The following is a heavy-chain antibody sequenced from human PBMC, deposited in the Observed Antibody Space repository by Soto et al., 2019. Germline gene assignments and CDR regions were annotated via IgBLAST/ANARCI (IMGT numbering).Heavy chain of an antibody. CDR2: IYPGDSDT. CDR3: ARRGCSSTTCQSWFDP. D-gene: IGHD2-2*01. CDR1: GYNFPRYW. Sequence: GESLKISCKGSGYNFPRYWIAWVRQMPGKGLEWMGIIYPGDSDTRYSASFQGQVTISADKSISTAYLQWSSLKASDTAMYYCARRGCSSTTCQSWFDPWGQGTLVTVSS. V-gene: IGHV5-51*01. J-gene: IGHJ5*02.